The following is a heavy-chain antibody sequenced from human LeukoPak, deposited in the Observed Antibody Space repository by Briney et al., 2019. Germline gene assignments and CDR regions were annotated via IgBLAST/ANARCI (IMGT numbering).Heavy chain of an antibody. CDR1: GFTFSNYN. D-gene: IGHD3-22*01. CDR2: ISGSGGST. V-gene: IGHV3-23*01. Sequence: GGSLRLSCAASGFTFSNYNMNWVRQAPGKGLEWVSSISGSGGSTYYADSVKGRFTISRDNYKNTLYLQMSSLRVGDAAAYYCAKGAYDTSGYPKNWFDPWGQGTLVTVSS. CDR3: AKGAYDTSGYPKNWFDP. J-gene: IGHJ5*02.